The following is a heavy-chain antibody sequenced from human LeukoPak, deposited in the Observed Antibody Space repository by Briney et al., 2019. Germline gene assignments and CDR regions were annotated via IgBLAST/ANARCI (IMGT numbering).Heavy chain of an antibody. D-gene: IGHD1-26*01. J-gene: IGHJ6*02. V-gene: IGHV1-2*02. CDR3: ASLGATTLSYYGMDV. CDR1: GYTFTDYY. CDR2: INPTNGGT. Sequence: ASVKVSCKASGYTFTDYYLHWVRPAPGQGLEWMGWINPTNGGTYYAQKFQGRVTMTRDTSITTVYMEMSRLRSDDTAVYYCASLGATTLSYYGMDVSGQGTTVTVSS.